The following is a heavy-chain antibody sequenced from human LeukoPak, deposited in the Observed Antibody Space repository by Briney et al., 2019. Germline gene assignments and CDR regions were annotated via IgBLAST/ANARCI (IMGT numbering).Heavy chain of an antibody. CDR3: ASLRYYDGNDFDY. Sequence: SETLSLTCTVSGGSISSSSYYWGWIRQPPGKGLEWIGSIYYTGSTYHNPSLKSRVIMSVDTSKNQFSLKVNSVTAADTAVYYCASLRYYDGNDFDYWGQGTLVTVSS. CDR2: IYYTGST. CDR1: GGSISSSSYY. V-gene: IGHV4-39*01. D-gene: IGHD3-22*01. J-gene: IGHJ4*02.